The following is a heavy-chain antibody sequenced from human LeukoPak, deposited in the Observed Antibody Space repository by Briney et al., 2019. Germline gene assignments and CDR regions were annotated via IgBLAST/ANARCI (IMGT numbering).Heavy chain of an antibody. CDR3: AKAGIVATQEIDP. V-gene: IGHV3-30*18. CDR2: ISYDGSNK. D-gene: IGHD5-12*01. Sequence: GGSLRLSCAASGFTFSSYGMHWVRQAPGKGLEWVAVISYDGSNKYYADSVKGRFTISRDNSKNTLYLQMNSLRAEDTAVYYCAKAGIVATQEIDPWGQGTLVTVSS. J-gene: IGHJ5*02. CDR1: GFTFSSYG.